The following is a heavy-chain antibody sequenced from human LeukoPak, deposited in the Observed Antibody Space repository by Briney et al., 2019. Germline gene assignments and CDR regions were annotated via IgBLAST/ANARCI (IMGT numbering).Heavy chain of an antibody. J-gene: IGHJ3*02. CDR2: IISTGGTI. Sequence: GGSLRLSCAASGFTFSDYYMSWIRQAPGKGMEWLSYIISTGGTIYYADSVKGRFTISRDNAKNSLYLQMNSLRAEDTAVYYCAGYSSGWFGAFHIWGQGIMVTVSS. V-gene: IGHV3-11*04. CDR3: AGYSSGWFGAFHI. D-gene: IGHD6-19*01. CDR1: GFTFSDYY.